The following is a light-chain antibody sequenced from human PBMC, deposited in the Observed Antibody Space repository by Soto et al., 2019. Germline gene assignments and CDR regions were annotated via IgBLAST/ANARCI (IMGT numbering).Light chain of an antibody. Sequence: QSVLTQPLSASGSAGQSVTISCTGTSSDVGGYNYVSWFQQHPGKAPKIIIHEVKQRPSGVPDRFSGSKSGNTASLTVSGLQAEDEGTYYCSSYGGYNNVVFGTGTKVTVL. CDR3: SSYGGYNNVV. CDR2: EVK. V-gene: IGLV2-8*01. J-gene: IGLJ1*01. CDR1: SSDVGGYNY.